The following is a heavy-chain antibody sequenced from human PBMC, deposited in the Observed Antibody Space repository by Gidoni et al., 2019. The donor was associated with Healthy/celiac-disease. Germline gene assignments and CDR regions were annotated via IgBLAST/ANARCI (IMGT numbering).Heavy chain of an antibody. Sequence: QVQLVESGGGVVQPGRSLRLSCAASGFTFSSYGMHWVRQAPGTGLEWGAVIWYDGSNKYYADSVKGRFTISRDNSKNTLYRQMNSLRAEDTAVYYCARDDAYYDSSGYYLFDYWGQGTLVTVSS. CDR1: GFTFSSYG. V-gene: IGHV3-33*01. D-gene: IGHD3-22*01. CDR2: IWYDGSNK. J-gene: IGHJ4*02. CDR3: ARDDAYYDSSGYYLFDY.